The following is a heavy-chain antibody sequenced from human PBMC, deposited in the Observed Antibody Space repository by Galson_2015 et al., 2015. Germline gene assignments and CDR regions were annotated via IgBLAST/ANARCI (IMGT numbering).Heavy chain of an antibody. V-gene: IGHV3-9*01. CDR1: GFTFDDYA. D-gene: IGHD3-22*01. CDR3: AKSHGLEYYDSGGYLE. J-gene: IGHJ4*02. CDR2: ISWNSVSI. Sequence: RLSCAASGFTFDDYATHWVRQTPGKGLEWVSGISWNSVSIGYAASVKGRFTISRDNAKNSLYLQMNSLREEDTALYYCAKSHGLEYYDSGGYLEWGQGTLVTVSS.